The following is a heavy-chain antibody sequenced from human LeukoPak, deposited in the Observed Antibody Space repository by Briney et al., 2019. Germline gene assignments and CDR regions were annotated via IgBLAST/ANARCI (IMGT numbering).Heavy chain of an antibody. CDR2: ILYDGSNK. J-gene: IGHJ4*02. D-gene: IGHD3-10*01. CDR3: ARGGWFGELLFDY. CDR1: GFTFSSHS. Sequence: GGSLRLSCAASGFTFSSHSMHWVRQAPGKGLEWVALILYDGSNKYYADSVKGRFTISRDDSKNTVCLQMNSLRAEDTALYYCARGGWFGELLFDYWGQGTLVTVSS. V-gene: IGHV3-30-3*01.